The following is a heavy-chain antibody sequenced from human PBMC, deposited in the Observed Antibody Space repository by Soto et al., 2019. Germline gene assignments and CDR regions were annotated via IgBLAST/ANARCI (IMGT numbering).Heavy chain of an antibody. V-gene: IGHV3-72*01. J-gene: IGHJ3*01. CDR2: SRIKTDGYIT. CDR1: GFTFSDHY. Sequence: EVQLVESGGGLVQPGGSLRLSCAASGFTFSDHYMDWVRQAPGKGLEWVARSRIKTDGYITQYAASVRGRFIISRDDSKNSLYLQMNSLKTEDTAVYYCARVLNYYDSSGGSVWGQGTMVTVSS. CDR3: ARVLNYYDSSGGSV. D-gene: IGHD3-22*01.